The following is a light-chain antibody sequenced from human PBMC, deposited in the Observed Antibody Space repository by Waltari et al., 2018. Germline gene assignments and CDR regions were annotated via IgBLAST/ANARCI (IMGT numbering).Light chain of an antibody. CDR1: SSDVGNYNR. V-gene: IGLV2-23*01. Sequence: QSALTQPASVSGSPGQSITISCTGTSSDVGNYNRVSWYQQHPGKAPKIMIYAGSKRPSGVSDRFSGSKSGDMASLTISGLQPEDEAEYFCSSYAGSSKGVFGGGTKVTVL. CDR2: AGS. J-gene: IGLJ2*01. CDR3: SSYAGSSKGV.